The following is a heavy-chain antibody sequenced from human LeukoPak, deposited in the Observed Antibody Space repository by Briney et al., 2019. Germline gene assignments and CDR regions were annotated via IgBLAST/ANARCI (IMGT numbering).Heavy chain of an antibody. Sequence: GASVKVSCKASGYTFTSYYMHWVRQAPGQGLEWMGIINPSGGSTSYAQKFQGRVTITADKSTSTAYMELSSLRSEDTAVYYCLLYYYDSSGHLADAFDIWGQGTMVTVSS. D-gene: IGHD3-22*01. J-gene: IGHJ3*02. CDR1: GYTFTSYY. CDR2: INPSGGST. V-gene: IGHV1-46*01. CDR3: LLYYYDSSGHLADAFDI.